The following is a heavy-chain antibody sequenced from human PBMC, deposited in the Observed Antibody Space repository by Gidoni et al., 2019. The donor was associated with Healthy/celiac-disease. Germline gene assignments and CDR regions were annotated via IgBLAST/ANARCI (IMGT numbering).Heavy chain of an antibody. J-gene: IGHJ4*02. V-gene: IGHV4-38-2*02. Sequence: QVQLQESGPGLVKPSETLSLTCAVSGYSISSGYYWGWIRQPPGKGLEWIGSIYHSGSTYYNPSLKSRVTISVDTSKNQFSLKLSSVTAADTAVYYCARDRRGVGATEGYFDYWGQGTLVTVSS. CDR1: GYSISSGYY. CDR2: IYHSGST. CDR3: ARDRRGVGATEGYFDY. D-gene: IGHD1-26*01.